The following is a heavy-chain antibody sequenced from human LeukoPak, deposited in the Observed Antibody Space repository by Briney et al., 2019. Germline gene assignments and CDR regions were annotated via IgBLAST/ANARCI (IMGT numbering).Heavy chain of an antibody. Sequence: GGPLRLSCAASAFTFSNYTMHWVRQAPGKGLEWVAVISYDGSNKYYADSVKGRFTISRDNSKNTLYLQMNSLRGEDTAVYYCARIPRTWLRFPYFDYWGQGTLVTVSS. J-gene: IGHJ4*02. CDR3: ARIPRTWLRFPYFDY. CDR2: ISYDGSNK. CDR1: AFTFSNYT. D-gene: IGHD5-12*01. V-gene: IGHV3-30-3*01.